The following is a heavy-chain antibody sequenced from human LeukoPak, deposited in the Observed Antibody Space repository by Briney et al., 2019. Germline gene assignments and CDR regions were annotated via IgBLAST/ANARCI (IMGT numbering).Heavy chain of an antibody. V-gene: IGHV3-21*01. Sequence: AGGSLRLSCAASGFTFSSYGMHWVRQAPGKGLEWVSSISSSSRYIYYADSVKGRFTISRDNGKSSLYLQMNSLRAEDTAVYYCARDLTTSSTAYFHHWGQGTLVTVSS. J-gene: IGHJ1*01. CDR3: ARDLTTSSTAYFHH. D-gene: IGHD6-6*01. CDR2: ISSSSRYI. CDR1: GFTFSSYG.